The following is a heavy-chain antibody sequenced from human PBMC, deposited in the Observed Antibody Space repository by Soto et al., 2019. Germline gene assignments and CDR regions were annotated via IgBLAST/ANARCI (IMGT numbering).Heavy chain of an antibody. CDR2: INHSGST. V-gene: IGHV4-34*01. CDR3: ARGYYDFWSGYWAYYYYGMDV. J-gene: IGHJ6*02. Sequence: LSLTCAVYGGSFSGYYWRWIRQPPGKGLEWIGEINHSGSTNYNPSLKSRVTISVDTSKNQFSLKLSSVTAADTAVYYCARGYYDFWSGYWAYYYYGMDVWGQGTTVTVSS. D-gene: IGHD3-3*01. CDR1: GGSFSGYY.